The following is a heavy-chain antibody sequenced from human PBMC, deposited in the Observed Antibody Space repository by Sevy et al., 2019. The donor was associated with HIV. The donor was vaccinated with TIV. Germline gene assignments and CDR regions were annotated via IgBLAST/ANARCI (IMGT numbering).Heavy chain of an antibody. J-gene: IGHJ4*02. V-gene: IGHV3-33*01. Sequence: GGSLRLSCAASGFTFSSYGMHWVRQAPGKGLEWVAVIWYDGSNKYYAHSVKGRFTISRDNSKNTLYLQMNSLRAEDTAVYYCARGEYYDSSGYYYYYFDYWGQGTLVTVSS. CDR3: ARGEYYDSSGYYYYYFDY. CDR1: GFTFSSYG. D-gene: IGHD3-22*01. CDR2: IWYDGSNK.